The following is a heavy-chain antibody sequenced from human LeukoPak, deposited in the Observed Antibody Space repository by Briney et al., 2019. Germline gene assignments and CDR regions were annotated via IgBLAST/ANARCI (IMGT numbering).Heavy chain of an antibody. CDR3: AKNYGSGSSVKYYYYMDV. V-gene: IGHV3-30*18. D-gene: IGHD3-10*01. J-gene: IGHJ6*03. CDR1: GFTFSSYG. Sequence: TGGSLRLSCAASGFTFSSYGMHWVRQAPGKGLEWVAVISYDGSNKYYADSVKGRFTISRDNSKNTLYLQMNSLGAEDSAVYYCAKNYGSGSSVKYYYYMDVWGKGTTVTVSS. CDR2: ISYDGSNK.